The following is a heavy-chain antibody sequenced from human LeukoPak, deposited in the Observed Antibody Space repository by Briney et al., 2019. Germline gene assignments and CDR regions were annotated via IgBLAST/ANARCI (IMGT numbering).Heavy chain of an antibody. CDR1: GFTVSSNY. CDR3: ARDRGSYGYELGNRPQYYYYGMDV. Sequence: PGGSLRLSCAASGFTVSSNYMSWVRQAPGKGLEWVSVIYSGGSTYYADSVKGRFTISRDNSKNTLYLQMNSLRAEDTAVYYCARDRGSYGYELGNRPQYYYYGMDVWGQGTTVTVSS. CDR2: IYSGGST. J-gene: IGHJ6*02. D-gene: IGHD5-18*01. V-gene: IGHV3-66*01.